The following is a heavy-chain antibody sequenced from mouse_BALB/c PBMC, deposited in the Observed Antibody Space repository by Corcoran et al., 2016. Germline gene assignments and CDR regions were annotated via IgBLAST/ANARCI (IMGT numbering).Heavy chain of an antibody. Sequence: QIQLVQSGPELKKPGETVKISCKASGYTFTNYGMNWVKQAPGKGLKWMGWINTYTGEPTYADDFKGRFAFSLETSASTAYLQINNLKNEDTATYFFARRDSGSFAYWGQGTLVTVSA. CDR3: ARRDSGSFAY. CDR2: INTYTGEP. V-gene: IGHV9-3-1*01. J-gene: IGHJ3*01. D-gene: IGHD4-1*01. CDR1: GYTFTNYG.